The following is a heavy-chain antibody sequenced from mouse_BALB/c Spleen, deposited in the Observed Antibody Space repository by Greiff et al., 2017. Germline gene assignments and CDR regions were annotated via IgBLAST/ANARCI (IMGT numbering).Heavy chain of an antibody. Sequence: EVQRVESGGGLVQPGGSRKLSCAASGFTFSSFGMHWVRQAPEKGLEWVAYISSGSSTIYYADTVKGRFTISRDNPKNTLFLQMTSLRSEDTAMYYCARPTATAMDYWGQGTSVTVSS. D-gene: IGHD1-2*01. CDR1: GFTFSSFG. J-gene: IGHJ4*01. CDR2: ISSGSSTI. V-gene: IGHV5-17*02. CDR3: ARPTATAMDY.